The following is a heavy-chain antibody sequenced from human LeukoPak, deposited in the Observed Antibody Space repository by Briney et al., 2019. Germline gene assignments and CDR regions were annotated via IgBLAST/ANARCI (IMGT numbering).Heavy chain of an antibody. D-gene: IGHD3-3*01. CDR1: GDSVSSNSAA. CDR2: TYYRSKWYN. CDR3: ARDGRFLEWLLADLPIWDNWFDP. V-gene: IGHV6-1*01. Sequence: SQTLSLTCAISGDSVSSNSAAWNWIRQSPSRGLEWLGRTYYRSKWYNDYAVSVKSRITINPDTSKNQFSLQLNSVTPEDMAVYYCARDGRFLEWLLADLPIWDNWFDPWGQGTLVTVSS. J-gene: IGHJ5*02.